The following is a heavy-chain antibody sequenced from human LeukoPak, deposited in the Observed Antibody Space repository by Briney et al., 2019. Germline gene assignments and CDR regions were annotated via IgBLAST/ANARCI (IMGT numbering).Heavy chain of an antibody. V-gene: IGHV4-34*01. Sequence: PSETLSLTCAVYGGSFSGYYWSWIRQPPGKGLEWIGEINHSGSTNYNLSLKSRVTISADTSKNQFSLKLSSVTAADTAVYYCARGGQQLVLVYWGQGTLVTVSS. CDR1: GGSFSGYY. CDR3: ARGGQQLVLVY. J-gene: IGHJ4*02. CDR2: INHSGST. D-gene: IGHD6-13*01.